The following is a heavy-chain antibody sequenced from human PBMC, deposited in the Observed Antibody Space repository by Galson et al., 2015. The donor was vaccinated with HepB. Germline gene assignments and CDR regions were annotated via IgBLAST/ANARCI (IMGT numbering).Heavy chain of an antibody. D-gene: IGHD1-26*01. CDR3: AREKKIVGEVGY. Sequence: LTCTVSGGSISSSSYYWGWIRQPPGKGLEWIGSIYYSGSTYYNPSLKSRVTISVDTSKNQFSLKLSSVTAADTAVYYCAREKKIVGEVGYWGQGTLVTVSS. CDR1: GGSISSSSYY. J-gene: IGHJ4*02. CDR2: IYYSGST. V-gene: IGHV4-39*07.